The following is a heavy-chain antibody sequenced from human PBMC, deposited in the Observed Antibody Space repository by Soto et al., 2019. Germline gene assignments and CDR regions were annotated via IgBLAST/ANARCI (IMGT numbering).Heavy chain of an antibody. CDR2: IIPIIGTR. CDR1: GGTFSIYA. D-gene: IGHD5-12*01. CDR3: AGDLGSGYDPGDY. V-gene: IGHV1-69*12. Sequence: QVQLVQSGAEVKKPGSSVKVSCKASGGTFSIYAVSWVRQAPGQGLEWMGGIIPIIGTRNYAQRFQGRITITGDESTSTAYMELSSLKSEDTAVDYGAGDLGSGYDPGDYWGQGTLVTVSS. J-gene: IGHJ4*02.